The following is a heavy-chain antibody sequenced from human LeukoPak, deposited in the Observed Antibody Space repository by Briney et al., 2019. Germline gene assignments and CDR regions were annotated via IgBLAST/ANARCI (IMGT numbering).Heavy chain of an antibody. V-gene: IGHV3-23*01. CDR2: VNADGGNT. CDR3: AKLPTDFYGSGSYSPLFDY. CDR1: GFTFDNYR. J-gene: IGHJ4*02. Sequence: GGSLRLSCAASGFTFDNYRMSWVRQAPGKGLEWVSTVNADGGNTYYADSVKGRFTISRDNSKNTLYLQMNSLRAEDTAVYYCAKLPTDFYGSGSYSPLFDYWGQGTLVTVSS. D-gene: IGHD3-10*01.